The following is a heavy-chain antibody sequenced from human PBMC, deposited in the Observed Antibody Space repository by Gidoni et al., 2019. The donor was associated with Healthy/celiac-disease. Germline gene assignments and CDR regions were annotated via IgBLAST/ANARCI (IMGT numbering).Heavy chain of an antibody. V-gene: IGHV2-5*02. CDR2: IYWDDDK. D-gene: IGHD3-10*01. CDR1: RLSPSTSGVG. CDR3: AHRGVRGVIPY. Sequence: QTTLKQYGPPLLKPTQTLPLTCTFSRLSPSTSGVGVGWIRQPPGKALAWLALIYWDDDKRYSPSLKSRLTITKDTSKNQVVLTMTNMDPVDTATYYCAHRGVRGVIPYWGQGTLVTVSS. J-gene: IGHJ4*02.